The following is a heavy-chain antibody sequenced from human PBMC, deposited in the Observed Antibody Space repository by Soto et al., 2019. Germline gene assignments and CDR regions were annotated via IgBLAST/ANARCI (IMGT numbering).Heavy chain of an antibody. CDR3: ARVVTGYYYDSSGNSNVDY. J-gene: IGHJ4*02. V-gene: IGHV3-30-3*01. CDR2: ISYDGSNK. CDR1: GFTFSSYA. D-gene: IGHD3-22*01. Sequence: QVQLVESGGGVVQPGRSLRLSCAASGFTFSSYAMHWVRQAPGKGLEWVAVISYDGSNKYYADSVKGRFTISRDNSKNTLYLQMNSLRAEDTAVYYCARVVTGYYYDSSGNSNVDYWGQGTLVTVSS.